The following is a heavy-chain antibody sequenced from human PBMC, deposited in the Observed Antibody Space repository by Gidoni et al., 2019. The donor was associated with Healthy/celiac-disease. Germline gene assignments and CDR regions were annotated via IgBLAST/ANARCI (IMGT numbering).Heavy chain of an antibody. CDR3: ARAYYYDSSGYYLGAFDI. Sequence: QVQLVESGGGVVQPGRSLRLPCAASGFPLSSYAMHWVRQAPSKGLEWVAVIWYDGSNKYYADSVKGRFTISRDNSKNTLYLQMNSLRAEDTAVYYCARAYYYDSSGYYLGAFDIWGQGTMVTVSS. CDR1: GFPLSSYA. V-gene: IGHV3-33*01. D-gene: IGHD3-22*01. CDR2: IWYDGSNK. J-gene: IGHJ3*02.